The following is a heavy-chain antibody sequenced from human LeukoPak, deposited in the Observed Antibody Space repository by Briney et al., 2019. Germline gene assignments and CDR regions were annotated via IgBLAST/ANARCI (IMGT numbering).Heavy chain of an antibody. CDR3: ARGLLTYYDFWSGYTDNTFDY. V-gene: IGHV3-23*01. CDR1: GFTFSSYA. J-gene: IGHJ4*02. Sequence: PGGSLRLSCAASGFTFSSYAMSWVRQAPGKGLGWVSAISGSGGSTYYADSVKGRFTISRDNSKNTLYLQMGSLRAEDMAVYYCARGLLTYYDFWSGYTDNTFDYWGQGTLVTVSS. CDR2: ISGSGGST. D-gene: IGHD3-3*01.